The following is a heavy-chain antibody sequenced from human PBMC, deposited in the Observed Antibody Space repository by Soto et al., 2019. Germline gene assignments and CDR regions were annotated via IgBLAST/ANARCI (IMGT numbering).Heavy chain of an antibody. CDR1: GGSFGNSA. J-gene: IGHJ4*02. V-gene: IGHV1-69*13. CDR3: ATGVVWIGYFTVDS. D-gene: IGHD3-3*01. CDR2: FIPVYRTL. Sequence: SMKVSCKASGGSFGNSAINWVRQTPGQGLEWLGGFIPVYRTLNYAQKFQGRVTITADESTGTAYMTLSSLASDDTAVYYCATGVVWIGYFTVDSWGQGTRVTVSS.